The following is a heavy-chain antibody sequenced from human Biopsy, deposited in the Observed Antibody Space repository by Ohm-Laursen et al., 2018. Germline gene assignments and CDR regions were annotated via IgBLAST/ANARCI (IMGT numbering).Heavy chain of an antibody. J-gene: IGHJ4*02. CDR3: ARAYPPPGRRLVVVAGDFDC. V-gene: IGHV3-21*01. CDR2: ISSSSNFI. Sequence: SLRLSCPASGLTFSRHSMHWVRQAPGKGLEWVSSISSSSNFIYYGDSVKGRFTISRDNAKNSLYLQMNSLRAEDTAVYYCARAYPPPGRRLVVVAGDFDCWGQGTRVTVSS. D-gene: IGHD2-15*01. CDR1: GLTFSRHS.